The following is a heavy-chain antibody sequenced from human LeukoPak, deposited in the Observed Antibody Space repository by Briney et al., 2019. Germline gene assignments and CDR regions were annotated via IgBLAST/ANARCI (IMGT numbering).Heavy chain of an antibody. J-gene: IGHJ5*02. CDR3: AREVKGTAWDLGWFDP. V-gene: IGHV1-2*02. Sequence: GASVKVSCKASGYTFTGYYMHWVRQAPGQGLEWMGWINPNSGGTNYAQKFQGRVTMTRDTSISTAYMELSRLRSDDTAVYYCAREVKGTAWDLGWFDPWGQGTLVTVSS. CDR2: INPNSGGT. D-gene: IGHD1-26*01. CDR1: GYTFTGYY.